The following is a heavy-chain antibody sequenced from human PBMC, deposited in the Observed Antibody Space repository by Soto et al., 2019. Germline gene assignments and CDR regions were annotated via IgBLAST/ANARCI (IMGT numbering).Heavy chain of an antibody. D-gene: IGHD3-9*01. J-gene: IGHJ5*02. Sequence: SETLSLTCTVSGGSISSYCWSWIRQPPGKGLEWIGYIYYSGSTNYNPSLKSRVTISVDTSKNQFSLKLSSVTAADTAVYYCARGGLRYFDWSSRRYNWFDPWGQGTLVTVSS. CDR2: IYYSGST. V-gene: IGHV4-59*12. CDR3: ARGGLRYFDWSSRRYNWFDP. CDR1: GGSISSYC.